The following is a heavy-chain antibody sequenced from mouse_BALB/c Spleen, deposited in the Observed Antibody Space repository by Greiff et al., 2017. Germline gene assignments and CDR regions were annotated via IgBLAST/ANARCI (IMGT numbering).Heavy chain of an antibody. CDR2: IYPYNGGT. V-gene: IGHV1S29*02. CDR1: GYTFTDYN. D-gene: IGHD1-1*01. CDR3: ASYGSSWYFDV. J-gene: IGHJ1*01. Sequence: EVQLQQSGPELVKPGASVKISCKASGYTFTDYNMHWVKQSHGKSLEWIGYIYPYNGGTGYNQKFKSKATLTVDNSSSTAYMELRSLTSEDSAVYYCASYGSSWYFDVWGAGTTVTVSS.